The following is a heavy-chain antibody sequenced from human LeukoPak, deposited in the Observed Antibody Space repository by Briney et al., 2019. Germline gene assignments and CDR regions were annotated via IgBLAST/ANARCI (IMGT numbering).Heavy chain of an antibody. Sequence: GGSLRLSCAASGFTFSSYRMNWVRQAPGKGLEWVSYISSSSSTIYYADSVKGRFTISRDNSKNTLYLQMNSLRAEDTAVYYCARDESSGYYPGYYMDVWGKGTTVTVSS. CDR3: ARDESSGYYPGYYMDV. CDR1: GFTFSSYR. CDR2: ISSSSSTI. J-gene: IGHJ6*03. V-gene: IGHV3-48*01. D-gene: IGHD3-22*01.